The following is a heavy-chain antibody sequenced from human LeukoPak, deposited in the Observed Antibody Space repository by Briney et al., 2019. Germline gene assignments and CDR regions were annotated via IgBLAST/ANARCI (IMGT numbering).Heavy chain of an antibody. D-gene: IGHD6-13*01. J-gene: IGHJ5*02. V-gene: IGHV4-39*01. CDR2: IYYSGST. Sequence: SETLSLTYTVSGGSISSSSYYWGWIRQPPGKGLEWIGSIYYSGSTYYNPSLKSRVTISVDTSKNQFSLKLSSVTAADTAVYYCARLRTVAAAGIIWFDPWGQGTLVTVPS. CDR3: ARLRTVAAAGIIWFDP. CDR1: GGSISSSSYY.